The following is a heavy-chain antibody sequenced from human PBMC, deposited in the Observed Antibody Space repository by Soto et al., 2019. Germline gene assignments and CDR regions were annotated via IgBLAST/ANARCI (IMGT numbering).Heavy chain of an antibody. D-gene: IGHD7-27*01. CDR1: GGYISGGGYY. V-gene: IGHV4-31*02. CDR3: AKNWNWGSLVH. Sequence: SETLSLTWTVSGGYISGGGYYWSWIRQHPGKGLEWIGYIYYSGSTYYNPSLKSRVTISVDTSKNQFSLKLSSVTAADTAVYYCAKNWNWGSLVHWGQGTLVTVSS. J-gene: IGHJ4*02. CDR2: IYYSGST.